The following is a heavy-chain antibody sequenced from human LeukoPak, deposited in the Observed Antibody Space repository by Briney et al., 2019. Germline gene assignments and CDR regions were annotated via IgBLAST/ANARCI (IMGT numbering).Heavy chain of an antibody. CDR3: AREPRDFWSGYDY. J-gene: IGHJ4*02. D-gene: IGHD3-3*01. CDR1: GFTFSSYA. V-gene: IGHV3-64*01. Sequence: GGSLRLSCAASGFTFSSYAMHWVRQAPGKGLEYVSAISSNGGSTYYANSVKGRFTISRDNSKNTLYLQMGSLRAEDMAVYYCAREPRDFWSGYDYWGQGTLVTVSS. CDR2: ISSNGGST.